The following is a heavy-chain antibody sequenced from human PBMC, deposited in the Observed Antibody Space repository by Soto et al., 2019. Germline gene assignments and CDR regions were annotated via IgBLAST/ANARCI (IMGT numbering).Heavy chain of an antibody. V-gene: IGHV4-61*01. CDR1: GDSVTSGFYY. CDR2: IFYTGRV. CDR3: VRDGEGIMAGAFNI. J-gene: IGHJ3*02. D-gene: IGHD6-19*01. Sequence: QVQLQESGPGLAKPSETLSLTCTVSGDSVTSGFYYWSWIRQPPGKELEWIGYIFYTGRVDYNPSLKSRVTLSVDTSKNQFSLRLDSVTSADTAVYYCVRDGEGIMAGAFNIWGQGTMVTVSS.